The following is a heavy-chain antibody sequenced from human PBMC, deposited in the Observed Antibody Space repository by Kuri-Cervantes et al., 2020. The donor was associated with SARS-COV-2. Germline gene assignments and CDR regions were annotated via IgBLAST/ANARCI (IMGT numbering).Heavy chain of an antibody. CDR1: GFTLSSHW. CDR3: ARVGIFGVDHDAFDI. V-gene: IGHV3-7*01. J-gene: IGHJ3*02. Sequence: GGSLRLSCAASGFTLSSHWMSWVRQAPGKGLEWVANIDQNGGDKYYVDSVKGRFIISRDNAKNSLYLEMTSLRAEDTAVYYCARVGIFGVDHDAFDIWGQGTRVTVSS. D-gene: IGHD3-3*01. CDR2: IDQNGGDK.